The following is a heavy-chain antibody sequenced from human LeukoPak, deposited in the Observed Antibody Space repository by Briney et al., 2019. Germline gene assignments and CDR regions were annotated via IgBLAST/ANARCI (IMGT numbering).Heavy chain of an antibody. D-gene: IGHD3-22*01. CDR1: GFTFSSYT. CDR3: ARWRHSSGYYYDD. J-gene: IGHJ4*02. V-gene: IGHV3-64*01. CDR2: ISSNGGGT. Sequence: PPGGSLRLSCAASGFTFSSYTMHWVRQAPGKGLEYVSAISSNGGGTYYANSVKGRFTISRDNSKNTLYLQMGSLRAEDMAVYYCARWRHSSGYYYDDWGQGTLVTVSS.